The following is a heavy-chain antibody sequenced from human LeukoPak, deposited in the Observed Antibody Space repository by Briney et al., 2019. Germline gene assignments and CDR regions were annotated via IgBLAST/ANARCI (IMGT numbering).Heavy chain of an antibody. D-gene: IGHD3-10*01. Sequence: PGGSLRLSCAASVFTFSSYWMHWVRQAPGKGLVWVSRINSDGSSTSYADSVKGRFTISRDSAKNTLYLQMNSLRAEDTAVYYCARSGPGPFAFDPWGQGTLVTVSS. CDR2: INSDGSST. V-gene: IGHV3-74*01. CDR1: VFTFSSYW. J-gene: IGHJ5*02. CDR3: ARSGPGPFAFDP.